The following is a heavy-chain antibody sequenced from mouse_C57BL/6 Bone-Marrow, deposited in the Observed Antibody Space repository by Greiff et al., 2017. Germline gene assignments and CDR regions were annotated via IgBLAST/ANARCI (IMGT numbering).Heavy chain of an antibody. D-gene: IGHD2-2*01. Sequence: VQLQQSGAELVRPGASVKLSCTASGFNIKDDYMHWVKQRPEQGLEWIGWIDPENGDTEYASKFQGKATITADTSSNTAYLQLSSLTSEETAVYYCTTEVTTPDYWGQGTTLTVSS. CDR1: GFNIKDDY. V-gene: IGHV14-4*01. CDR2: IDPENGDT. CDR3: TTEVTTPDY. J-gene: IGHJ2*01.